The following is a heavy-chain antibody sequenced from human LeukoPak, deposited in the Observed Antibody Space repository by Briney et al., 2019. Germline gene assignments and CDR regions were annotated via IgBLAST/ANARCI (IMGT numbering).Heavy chain of an antibody. CDR3: ARLWGSYRYYFDY. CDR1: GYSISSGYY. V-gene: IGHV4-38-2*01. D-gene: IGHD3-16*02. J-gene: IGHJ4*02. Sequence: SETLSLTCAASGYSISSGYYWGWIRQPPGKGLEWIGSIYHSGSTYYNPSLKSRVTISVDTSKNQFSLKLSSVTAADTAVYYCARLWGSYRYYFDYWGQGTLVTVSS. CDR2: IYHSGST.